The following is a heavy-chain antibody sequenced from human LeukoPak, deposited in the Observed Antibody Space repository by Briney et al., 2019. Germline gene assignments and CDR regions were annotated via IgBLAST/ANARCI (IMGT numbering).Heavy chain of an antibody. CDR2: IYYSGST. CDR3: ARELSWLVGDDAFDI. Sequence: SETLSLTCTVSGGSISSYYWSWIRQPPGKGLEWIGSIYYSGSTYYNPSLKSRVTISVDTSKNQFSLKLSSVTAADTAVYYCARELSWLVGDDAFDIWGQGTMVTVSS. CDR1: GGSISSYY. V-gene: IGHV4-39*07. J-gene: IGHJ3*02. D-gene: IGHD6-19*01.